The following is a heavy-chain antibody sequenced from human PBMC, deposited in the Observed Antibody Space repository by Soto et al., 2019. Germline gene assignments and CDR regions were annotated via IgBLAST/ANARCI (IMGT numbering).Heavy chain of an antibody. CDR2: ISSSSSYI. J-gene: IGHJ6*03. Sequence: GVAGGNFISHSGSWIRQKTGKGLEWVSSISSSSSYIYYADSVKGRFTISRDNAKNSLYLQMNSLRAEDTAVYYCARDGASYYDILTGPDPHYYMDVWGKGTTVTVSS. D-gene: IGHD3-9*01. CDR1: GGNFISHS. CDR3: ARDGASYYDILTGPDPHYYMDV. V-gene: IGHV3-21*01.